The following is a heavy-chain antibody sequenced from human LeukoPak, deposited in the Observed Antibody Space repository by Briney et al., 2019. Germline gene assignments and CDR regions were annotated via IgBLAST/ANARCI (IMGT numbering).Heavy chain of an antibody. CDR2: VYYSGGT. D-gene: IGHD3-10*01. J-gene: IGHJ3*02. CDR3: ARDPLRRVGENDAFDI. V-gene: IGHV4-59*01. Sequence: SQTLSLTGPVSDGSISPYYWRWIRRPPGTGLEWIGYVYYSGGTNYNPSLKSRATISVDTSNNQFSLKLTSVTAADTAVYYCARDPLRRVGENDAFDIWGQGTMVTVSS. CDR1: DGSISPYY.